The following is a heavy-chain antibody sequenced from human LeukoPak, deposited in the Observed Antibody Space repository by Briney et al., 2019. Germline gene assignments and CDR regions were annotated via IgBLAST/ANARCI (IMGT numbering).Heavy chain of an antibody. CDR2: IQSDESST. Sequence: PGGSPRLSCAASGFTFSNYRMHWVRQAPGKGLVWVSRIQSDESSTSYADSVKGRFTISRDNSKNTLYLQMNSLRAEDTAVYYCAKISGTSWLDTYYFDYWGQGTLVTVSS. D-gene: IGHD2-2*01. CDR3: AKISGTSWLDTYYFDY. CDR1: GFTFSNYR. J-gene: IGHJ4*02. V-gene: IGHV3-74*01.